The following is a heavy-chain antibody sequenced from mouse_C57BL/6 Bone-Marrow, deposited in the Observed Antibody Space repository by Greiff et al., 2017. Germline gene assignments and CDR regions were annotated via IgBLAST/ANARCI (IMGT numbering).Heavy chain of an antibody. V-gene: IGHV1-62-2*01. CDR1: GYIFTEYT. CDR2: FYPGSGSI. Sequence: QVQLQQSGAELVKPGASVKLSCKASGYIFTEYTIHWVKQRSGQGLEWIGWFYPGSGSIKYNERFKDKATLTADKSSNTVYMELSRLTSEDSAVYFCAGHKRYYDYEGYFDYWGQGTTLTVSS. CDR3: AGHKRYYDYEGYFDY. D-gene: IGHD2-4*01. J-gene: IGHJ2*01.